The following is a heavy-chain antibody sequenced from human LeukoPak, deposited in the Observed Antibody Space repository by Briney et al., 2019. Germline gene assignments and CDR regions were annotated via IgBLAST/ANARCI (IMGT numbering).Heavy chain of an antibody. D-gene: IGHD2-15*01. Sequence: PSETLSLTCAVYGGSFSGYYWSWIRQPPGKGLEWIGEINHSGSTNYNLSLKSRVTISVDTSKNQFSLKLSSVTAADTAVYYCARGRLPSHFDYWGQGTLVTVSS. V-gene: IGHV4-34*01. CDR2: INHSGST. J-gene: IGHJ4*02. CDR3: ARGRLPSHFDY. CDR1: GGSFSGYY.